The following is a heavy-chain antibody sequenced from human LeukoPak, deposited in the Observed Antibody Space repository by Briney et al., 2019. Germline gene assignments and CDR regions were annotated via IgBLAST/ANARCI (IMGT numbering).Heavy chain of an antibody. CDR2: IYHTETT. Sequence: SETLSLTCTVSDYSISSGHYWGWVRQPPGKGLEWIGNIYHTETTYYNPSLKSRITISVDTSKNQFSLRLSSVTAADTAVYYCARNGDRGVYFDYWGQGTLVTVSS. CDR1: DYSISSGHY. J-gene: IGHJ4*02. V-gene: IGHV4-38-2*02. D-gene: IGHD7-27*01. CDR3: ARNGDRGVYFDY.